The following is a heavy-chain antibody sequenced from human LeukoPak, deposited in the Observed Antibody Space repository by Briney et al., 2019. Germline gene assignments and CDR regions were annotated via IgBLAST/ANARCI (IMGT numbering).Heavy chain of an antibody. V-gene: IGHV4-34*01. CDR1: GGSFSGYY. CDR2: INHSGST. CDR3: ARVPSFTDAFDT. J-gene: IGHJ3*02. Sequence: SETLSLTCAVYGGSFSGYYWSWIRQPPGKGLEWIGEINHSGSTNYNPSLKSRVTISVDTSKNQFSLKLSSVTAADTAVYYCARVPSFTDAFDTWGQGTMVTVSS.